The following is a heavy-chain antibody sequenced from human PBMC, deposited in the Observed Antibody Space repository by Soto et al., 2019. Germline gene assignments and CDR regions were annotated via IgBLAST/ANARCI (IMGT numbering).Heavy chain of an antibody. Sequence: QVQLQESGPGLVKPSETLSLTCTVSGGSISSYYWSWIRQPPGKGLEWIGYIYYSGSTNYNTSLKIRLTISVDTSKNQFSLKLSSVTAADTAVYYCARWGGSSGSFDYWGQGTLVTVYS. CDR3: ARWGGSSGSFDY. CDR1: GGSISSYY. J-gene: IGHJ4*02. D-gene: IGHD3-22*01. V-gene: IGHV4-59*01. CDR2: IYYSGST.